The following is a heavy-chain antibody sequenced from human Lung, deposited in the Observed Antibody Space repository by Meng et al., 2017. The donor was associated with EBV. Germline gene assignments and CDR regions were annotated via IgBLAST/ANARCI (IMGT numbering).Heavy chain of an antibody. Sequence: VALVEAEGGWVKPGGCCKRSGAASGVTFRTAWMRWVGQGPGKGLEWVGRSKSKTDGGTTDYAATVKGRFTISRDDSKNTLYLQMNSLKTEDTTVYYCTRWSYGGTAYWGQGTLVTVSS. J-gene: IGHJ4*02. CDR3: TRWSYGGTAY. CDR1: GVTFRTAW. D-gene: IGHD4-23*01. V-gene: IGHV3-15*01. CDR2: SKSKTDGGTT.